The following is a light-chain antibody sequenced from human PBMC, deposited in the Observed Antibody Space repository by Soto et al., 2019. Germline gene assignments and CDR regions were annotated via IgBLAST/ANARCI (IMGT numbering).Light chain of an antibody. CDR1: SSNIGNNY. V-gene: IGLV1-47*01. Sequence: QLVLTQPPSASGTPGQRVTISCSGSSSNIGNNYVYWYQMVPGTAPKLLIYRNNQRPSGVPDRFSGSRSGTSASLAISGLRSEDEADYYCAAWDDSLSGRGVFGGGTQLTVL. CDR3: AAWDDSLSGRGV. J-gene: IGLJ2*01. CDR2: RNN.